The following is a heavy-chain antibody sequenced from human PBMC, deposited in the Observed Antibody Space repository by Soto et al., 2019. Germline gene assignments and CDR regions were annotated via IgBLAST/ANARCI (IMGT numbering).Heavy chain of an antibody. V-gene: IGHV1-3*05. CDR1: GYTVTSYA. J-gene: IGHJ4*02. CDR2: INAGNGNT. D-gene: IGHD2-15*01. CDR3: ARGTVVTHFDY. Sequence: QVQLVQSGAEEKKPGASVKVSCKASGYTVTSYAMHWVRQAPGQRLEWMGWINAGNGNTKHSQKFQGRVTITRDTSASTAYMELSSLRSEDTAVYYCARGTVVTHFDYWGQGTLVTVSS.